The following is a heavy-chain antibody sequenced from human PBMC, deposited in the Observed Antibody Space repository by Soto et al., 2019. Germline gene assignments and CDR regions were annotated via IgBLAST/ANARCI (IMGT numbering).Heavy chain of an antibody. CDR3: ARKVAGSV. J-gene: IGHJ4*02. Sequence: EMHLLESGGGLVHPGGSLRLSCAASGFTVSSFPMTWVRQAPGKGLEWVSSIDSSGDGSSYAHSVKGRFTISRDRSKNMLFLQMSSLRAEDTAVYYCARKVAGSVWGQGTLVTVSS. CDR1: GFTVSSFP. V-gene: IGHV3-23*01. D-gene: IGHD6-19*01. CDR2: IDSSGDGS.